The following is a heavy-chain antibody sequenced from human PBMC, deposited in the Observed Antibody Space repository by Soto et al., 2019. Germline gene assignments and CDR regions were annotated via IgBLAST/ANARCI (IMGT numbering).Heavy chain of an antibody. CDR3: ARELQWLVRGGWFDP. Sequence: PSQTLSLTCAISGDSVSSNSAAWNWIRQSPSRGLEWLGRTYYRSRWYNDYAVSVKSRITINPDTSKNQFSLQLNSVTPEDTAVYYCARELQWLVRGGWFDPWGQGTLVTVSS. J-gene: IGHJ5*02. V-gene: IGHV6-1*01. CDR2: TYYRSRWYN. D-gene: IGHD6-19*01. CDR1: GDSVSSNSAA.